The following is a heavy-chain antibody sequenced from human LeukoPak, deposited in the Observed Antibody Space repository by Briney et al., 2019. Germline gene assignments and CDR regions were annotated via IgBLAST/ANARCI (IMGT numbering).Heavy chain of an antibody. J-gene: IGHJ4*02. CDR3: ARAGHFDY. CDR2: ISSTGYTI. CDR1: GFSFSSYE. Sequence: GGSLRLSCAASGFSFSSYEIHWLRQAPGKGLEWVSYISSTGYTIYYADSVKGRFTISRDNAKNSLYLQMNSLRVEDTAVYYCARAGHFDYWGQGALVTVSS. D-gene: IGHD7-27*01. V-gene: IGHV3-48*03.